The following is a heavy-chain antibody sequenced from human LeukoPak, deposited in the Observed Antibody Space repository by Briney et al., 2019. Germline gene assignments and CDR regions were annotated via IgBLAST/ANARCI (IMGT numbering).Heavy chain of an antibody. Sequence: SETLSLTCTVSGGSISSYYWSWIRQPPGKGLEWVGYIYYSGSTNYNPSLKSRVTISVDTSKNQFSLKLSSVTAADTAVYYCARGARFDYWGQGTLVTVSS. J-gene: IGHJ4*02. CDR2: IYYSGST. V-gene: IGHV4-59*01. CDR1: GGSISSYY. CDR3: ARGARFDY.